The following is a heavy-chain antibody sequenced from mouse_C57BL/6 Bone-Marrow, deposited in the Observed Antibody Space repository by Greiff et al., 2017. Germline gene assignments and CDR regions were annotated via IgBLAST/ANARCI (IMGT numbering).Heavy chain of an antibody. Sequence: QVQLKQPGAELVRPGTSVKLSCKASGYTFTSYWMHWVKQRPGQGLEWIGVIDPSDSYTNYNQKFKGKATLTVDTSSSTAYMQISSLTSEDSAVYYCARRRITTAYWYFDVWGTGTTVTVSS. J-gene: IGHJ1*03. D-gene: IGHD1-2*01. V-gene: IGHV1-59*01. CDR2: IDPSDSYT. CDR1: GYTFTSYW. CDR3: ARRRITTAYWYFDV.